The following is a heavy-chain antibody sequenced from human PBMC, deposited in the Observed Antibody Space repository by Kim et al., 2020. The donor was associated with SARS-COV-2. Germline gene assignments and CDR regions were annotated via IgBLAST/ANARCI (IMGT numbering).Heavy chain of an antibody. J-gene: IGHJ6*02. CDR3: TTASLVTIPSYYYYYGMDV. CDR2: IKSKTDGGTT. V-gene: IGHV3-15*01. D-gene: IGHD3-9*01. CDR1: GFTFSNAW. Sequence: GGSLRLSCAASGFTFSNAWMSWVRQAPGKGLEWVGRIKSKTDGGTTDYAAPVKGRFTISRDDSKNTLYLQMNSLKTEDTAVYYCTTASLVTIPSYYYYYGMDVWGQGTTVTVSS.